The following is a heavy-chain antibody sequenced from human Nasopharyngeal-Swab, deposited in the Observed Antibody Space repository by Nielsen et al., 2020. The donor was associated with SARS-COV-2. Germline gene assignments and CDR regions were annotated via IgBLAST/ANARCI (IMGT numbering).Heavy chain of an antibody. CDR3: ARGQGPRHYYDSSGYYYDVLGRGYYLDY. J-gene: IGHJ4*02. V-gene: IGHV4-34*01. Sequence: WIRQPPGKGLEWIGEINHSGSTNYNPSLKSRVTISVDTSKNQFSLKLGSVTAADTAVYYCARGQGPRHYYDSSGYYYDVLGRGYYLDYWGQGTLVTVSS. D-gene: IGHD3-22*01. CDR2: INHSGST.